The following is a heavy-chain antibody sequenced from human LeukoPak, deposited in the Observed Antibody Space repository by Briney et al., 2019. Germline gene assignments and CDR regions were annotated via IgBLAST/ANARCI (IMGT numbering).Heavy chain of an antibody. CDR1: GFTFGSYW. J-gene: IGHJ4*02. Sequence: GGSLRLSCAASGFTFGSYWMTWVRQAPGKGLEWVANIGQDGSEKHYVDSVKGRFTISRDNAKNSLYLQMNSLRAEDTAVYYCSGGTYADYWGQGTLVTVSS. CDR3: SGGTYADY. CDR2: IGQDGSEK. D-gene: IGHD3-16*01. V-gene: IGHV3-7*01.